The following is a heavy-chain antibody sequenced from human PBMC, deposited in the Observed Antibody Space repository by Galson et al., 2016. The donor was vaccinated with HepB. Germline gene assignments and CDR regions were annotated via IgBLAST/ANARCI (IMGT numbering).Heavy chain of an antibody. CDR1: GFTFKNYA. Sequence: SLRLSCAASGFTFKNYAMNWVRQAPGKGLEWVSVVSGSGDNTYYADSVKGRLTISRDNSNNTLFLQMNSLRVEDTAVYYCAKGRSAIAAAGLNYWGKGTLVIVSS. D-gene: IGHD6-13*01. CDR3: AKGRSAIAAAGLNY. CDR2: VSGSGDNT. J-gene: IGHJ4*02. V-gene: IGHV3-23*01.